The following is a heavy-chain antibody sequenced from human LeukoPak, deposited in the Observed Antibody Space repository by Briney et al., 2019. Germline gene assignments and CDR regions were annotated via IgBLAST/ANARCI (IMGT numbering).Heavy chain of an antibody. V-gene: IGHV3-23*01. Sequence: GGSLRLSCAASGFTFNNYGMSWVRQAPGKGLEWDSAISGSGGNTYNADSVKGRFTISRDNSKNTLSLQMNSLRAEDTAVYYCAKEYDSRGYYFDYWGQGTLVTVSS. CDR3: AKEYDSRGYYFDY. CDR2: ISGSGGNT. D-gene: IGHD3-22*01. J-gene: IGHJ4*02. CDR1: GFTFNNYG.